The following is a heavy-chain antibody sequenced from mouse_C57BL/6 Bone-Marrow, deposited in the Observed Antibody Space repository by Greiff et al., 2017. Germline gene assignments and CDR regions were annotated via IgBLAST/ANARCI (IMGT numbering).Heavy chain of an antibody. CDR1: GFNIKDDY. J-gene: IGHJ1*03. Sequence: EVQLQQSGAELVRPGASVKLSCTASGFNIKDDYMHWVKQRPEQGLEWIGWIDPENGDTEYASKFQGKATITADTSSKTAYLQLSSLTSEDTAVXYCTTPFYYGSSFYWYFDVWGTGTTVTVSS. D-gene: IGHD1-1*01. CDR2: IDPENGDT. CDR3: TTPFYYGSSFYWYFDV. V-gene: IGHV14-4*01.